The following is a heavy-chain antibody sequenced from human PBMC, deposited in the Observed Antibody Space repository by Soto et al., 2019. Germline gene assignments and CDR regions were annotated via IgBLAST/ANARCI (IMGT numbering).Heavy chain of an antibody. Sequence: GASVKFSCKASGFTFTSSAVQWVRQARGQRLEWIGWIVVGSGNTNYAQKFQERVTITRDMSTSTAYMELSSLRSEDTAVYYCAAWGGGYYNHDAFDIWGQGTMVTVSS. CDR3: AAWGGGYYNHDAFDI. CDR2: IVVGSGNT. J-gene: IGHJ3*02. D-gene: IGHD3-22*01. V-gene: IGHV1-58*01. CDR1: GFTFTSSA.